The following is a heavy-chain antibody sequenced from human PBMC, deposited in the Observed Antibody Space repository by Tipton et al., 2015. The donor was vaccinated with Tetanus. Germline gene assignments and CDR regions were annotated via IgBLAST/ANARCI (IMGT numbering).Heavy chain of an antibody. Sequence: TLSLTCAVSGVSIKRSSFYWGWIRQAPGRGLEWIGSINYSGTTYYSPPLTNRATISVDTSKNQLSLKITSVTADDTSVYYCARRPECRGGTCHWYFDLWGPGALVTVSS. CDR2: INYSGTT. D-gene: IGHD2-15*01. CDR1: GVSIKRSSFY. V-gene: IGHV4-39*01. CDR3: ARRPECRGGTCHWYFDL. J-gene: IGHJ2*01.